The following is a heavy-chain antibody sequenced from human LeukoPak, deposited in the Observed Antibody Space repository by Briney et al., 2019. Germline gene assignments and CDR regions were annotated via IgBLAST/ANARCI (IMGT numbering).Heavy chain of an antibody. CDR2: IYYSGST. CDR3: ASLSGSYSEPVDY. J-gene: IGHJ4*02. Sequence: SETLSLTCTVSGGSISSSSYYWGWIRQPPGKGLEWIGSIYYSGSTYYNPSLKSRVTISVGTSKNQFSLKLSSVTAADTAVYYCASLSGSYSEPVDYWGQGTLVTVSS. CDR1: GGSISSSSYY. D-gene: IGHD1-26*01. V-gene: IGHV4-39*07.